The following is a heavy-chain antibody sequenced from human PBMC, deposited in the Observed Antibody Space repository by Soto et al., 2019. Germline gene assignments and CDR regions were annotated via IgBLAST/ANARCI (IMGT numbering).Heavy chain of an antibody. Sequence: SETLSLTCTVSGGSISSGDYYWSWIRQPPGKGLEWIGYIYYIGSPSYYNPSLKSRLTISLDTSKNQFSLKLSSVTAADTAVYYCARVSCSNTGCYAGGWFDPWCQGALVTVSS. CDR1: GGSISSGDYY. D-gene: IGHD2-2*01. J-gene: IGHJ5*02. CDR3: ARVSCSNTGCYAGGWFDP. CDR2: IYYIGSPS. V-gene: IGHV4-30-4*01.